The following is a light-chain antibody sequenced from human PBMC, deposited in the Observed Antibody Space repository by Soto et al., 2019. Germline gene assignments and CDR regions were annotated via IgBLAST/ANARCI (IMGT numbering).Light chain of an antibody. CDR2: DAS. CDR3: QQYNGYSTWT. CDR1: QSVSRW. V-gene: IGKV1-5*01. J-gene: IGKJ1*01. Sequence: DIQMTQSPSTLSASVGDRVTLTCRASQSVSRWVAWYQQKPGRAPKVLIWDASSLQRGVPSRFSGSGSGTEFTLTISSLQPDDFAIYYCQQYNGYSTWTFGQGTKVDIK.